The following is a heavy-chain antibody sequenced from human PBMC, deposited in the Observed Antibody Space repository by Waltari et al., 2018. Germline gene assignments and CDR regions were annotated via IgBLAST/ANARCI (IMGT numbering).Heavy chain of an antibody. CDR3: ARDMGIYTNYAAY. D-gene: IGHD4-4*01. CDR1: GFTFSRHG. CDR2: INEDESEK. Sequence: EVQLVESGGGLVQPGGSLRLSCVASGFTFSRHGRSWLRQAPGKGLEWVANINEDESEKFYADSVKGRFTISRDNAKNSLYLQMNSLRVEDTAYYYCARDMGIYTNYAAYWGQGTLVTVSS. V-gene: IGHV3-7*01. J-gene: IGHJ4*02.